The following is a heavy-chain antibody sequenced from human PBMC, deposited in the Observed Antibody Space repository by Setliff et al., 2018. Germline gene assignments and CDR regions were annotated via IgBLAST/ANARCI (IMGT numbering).Heavy chain of an antibody. D-gene: IGHD2-2*01. V-gene: IGHV1-3*01. J-gene: IGHJ3*02. CDR3: AREVLPLVREEAFYI. Sequence: ASVKVSCKAPGYSFAKYALHWVRQAPGQRLEWMGFNAGNGNTKCSQNFQGRVTITRDTSASTAYVELSSLRSEDTAVYYCAREVLPLVREEAFYIWGQGTMVTVSS. CDR2: NAGNGNT. CDR1: GYSFAKYA.